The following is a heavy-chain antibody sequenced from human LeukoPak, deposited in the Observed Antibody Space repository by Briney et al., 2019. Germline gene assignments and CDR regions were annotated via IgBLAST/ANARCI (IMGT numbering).Heavy chain of an antibody. CDR1: GYTFTSYY. J-gene: IGHJ4*02. V-gene: IGHV1-46*01. D-gene: IGHD3-22*01. Sequence: ASVKVSCKASGYTFTSYYIHWVRQAPGQGLEWMGIINPSGGSTNYAQKFQGRVTMTRDTSTSTVYMELSSLRSEDTAVYYCARDLENYYDSSGYAPSGWGQGTLVTVSS. CDR3: ARDLENYYDSSGYAPSG. CDR2: INPSGGST.